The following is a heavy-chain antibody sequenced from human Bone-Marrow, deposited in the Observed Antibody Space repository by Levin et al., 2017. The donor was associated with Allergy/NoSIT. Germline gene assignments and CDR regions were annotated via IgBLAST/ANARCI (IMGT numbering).Heavy chain of an antibody. V-gene: IGHV3-7*01. CDR3: ARVVRAIGSAGRTPNDY. CDR1: GFTFSDYW. J-gene: IGHJ4*02. CDR2: IKHDGREK. D-gene: IGHD2-2*02. Sequence: GESLKISCAASGFTFSDYWMSWVRQAPGKGLEWVANIKHDGREKYYVDSVQGRFTVSRDNTKNSLFLQMDTLRAEDTARYFCARVVRAIGSAGRTPNDYWRQGTPVIVSS.